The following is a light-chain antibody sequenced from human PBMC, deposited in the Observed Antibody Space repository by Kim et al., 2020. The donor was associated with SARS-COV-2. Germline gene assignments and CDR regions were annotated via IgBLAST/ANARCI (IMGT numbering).Light chain of an antibody. Sequence: EIVLTQSPATLSLSPGEGATLSCRASQSVSNSYLAWYHQKPGQAPRLLIYGASSRATGIPDRFSGSGSGTDFTLSISRLEPEDFAVYYCHHYGSSPLTFGGGTKVDIK. J-gene: IGKJ4*01. V-gene: IGKV3-20*01. CDR2: GAS. CDR1: QSVSNSY. CDR3: HHYGSSPLT.